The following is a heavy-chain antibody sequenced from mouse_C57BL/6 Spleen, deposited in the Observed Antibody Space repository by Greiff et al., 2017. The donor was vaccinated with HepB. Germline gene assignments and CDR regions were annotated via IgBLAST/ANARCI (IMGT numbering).Heavy chain of an antibody. J-gene: IGHJ4*01. V-gene: IGHV1-59*01. CDR1: GYTFTSYW. CDR2: IDPSDSYT. Sequence: VQLQQSGAELVRPGTSVKLSCKASGYTFTSYWMHWVKQRPGQGLEWIGVIDPSDSYTNYNQKFKGKATLTVDTSSSTAYMQLRSLTSEDSAVYYCARRDPDYDAMDYWGQGTSVTVSS. CDR3: ARRDPDYDAMDY.